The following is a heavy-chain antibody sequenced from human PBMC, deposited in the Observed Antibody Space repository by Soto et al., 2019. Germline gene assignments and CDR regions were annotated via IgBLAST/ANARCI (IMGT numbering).Heavy chain of an antibody. CDR2: IIPIFGTA. D-gene: IGHD3-22*01. CDR3: ARGENRYYYDSSGHAFDI. Sequence: SVKVSCKASGGTFSSYAISCVRQAPGKGLEWMGGIIPIFGTANYAQKFQGRVTITADESTSTAYMELSSLRSEDTAVYYCARGENRYYYDSSGHAFDIWGQGTMVTVS. V-gene: IGHV1-69*13. CDR1: GGTFSSYA. J-gene: IGHJ3*02.